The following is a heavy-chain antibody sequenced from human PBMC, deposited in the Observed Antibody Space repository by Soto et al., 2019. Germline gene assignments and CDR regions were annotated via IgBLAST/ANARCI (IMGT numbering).Heavy chain of an antibody. D-gene: IGHD1-1*01. CDR3: AKDKGYSPGHELLLN. CDR2: VNPDGSEK. CDR1: GFTISTYW. Sequence: PGGSLRLSCAVSGFTISTYWMLWVRQAPGKGLEWVASVNPDGSEKHYVESVKGRFAISRDNAKNSMFLQMDSLRVEDTAVYYCAKDKGYSPGHELLLNWGQGTLVTVSS. V-gene: IGHV3-7*05. J-gene: IGHJ4*02.